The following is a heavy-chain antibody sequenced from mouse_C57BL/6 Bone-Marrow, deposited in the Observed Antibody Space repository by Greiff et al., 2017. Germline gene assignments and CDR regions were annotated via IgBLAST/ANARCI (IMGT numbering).Heavy chain of an antibody. Sequence: QVQLQQSGAELVRPGTSVKMSCKASGYTFTNYWIGWAKQRPGHGLEWIGDIYPGGGYTNYNEKFKGKATLTADKSSSTAYMQFSSLTSEDSAIYYCARRGGYSNYAMDYWDQGTSVTVSS. D-gene: IGHD2-5*01. J-gene: IGHJ4*01. CDR2: IYPGGGYT. V-gene: IGHV1-63*01. CDR1: GYTFTNYW. CDR3: ARRGGYSNYAMDY.